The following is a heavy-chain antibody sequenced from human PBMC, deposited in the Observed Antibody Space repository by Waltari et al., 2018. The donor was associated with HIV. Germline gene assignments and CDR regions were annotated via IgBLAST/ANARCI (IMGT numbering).Heavy chain of an antibody. V-gene: IGHV3-23*01. CDR2: ISVSGGST. J-gene: IGHJ6*02. D-gene: IGHD6-25*01. CDR1: GFTFSSYA. CDR3: AKVGGDYYYGMDV. Sequence: EVQLLESGGGLVQPGGSLRLSCSASGFTFSSYAMSWVRQAPGKGLGWVSAISVSGGSTYYANSVKGRFTISRDNSKNTLYRQMNSRRAEDTAVYYCAKVGGDYYYGMDVWGQGTTVTVS.